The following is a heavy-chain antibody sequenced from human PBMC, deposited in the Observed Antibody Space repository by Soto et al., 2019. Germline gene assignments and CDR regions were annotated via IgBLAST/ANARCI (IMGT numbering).Heavy chain of an antibody. J-gene: IGHJ3*02. CDR2: MNPNSGNT. Sequence: ASVKVSCKASGYTFTRYDINWVRQATGQGLEWMGWMNPNSGNTGYAQKFQGRVTMTRNTSISTAYMELSSLRSEDTAVYYCARWVGSRFSGAYYDYIWGSYPKPSDAFDIWGQGTMVTVSS. CDR1: GYTFTRYD. D-gene: IGHD3-16*02. CDR3: ARWVGSRFSGAYYDYIWGSYPKPSDAFDI. V-gene: IGHV1-8*01.